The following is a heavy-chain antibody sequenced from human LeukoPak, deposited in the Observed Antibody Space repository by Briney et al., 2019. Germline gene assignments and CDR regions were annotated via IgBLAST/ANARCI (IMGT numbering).Heavy chain of an antibody. Sequence: PSETLSLICTVSGGSISSGDYYWSWIRQHPGKGLEWIGCIYYSGSTYYNPSLQSRVIISVDTYRNQFSLMLRSMTAADTAVYYCGRTDSSGYPLSRDAFDIWGQGTMVTVSS. D-gene: IGHD3-22*01. CDR3: GRTDSSGYPLSRDAFDI. CDR1: GGSISSGDYY. CDR2: IYYSGST. V-gene: IGHV4-31*03. J-gene: IGHJ3*02.